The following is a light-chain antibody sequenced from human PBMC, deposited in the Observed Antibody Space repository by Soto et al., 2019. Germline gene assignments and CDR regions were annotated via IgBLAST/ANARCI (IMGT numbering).Light chain of an antibody. CDR3: QQYGSSPYT. Sequence: EIVLTQSPGTLSLSPGERATLSCRASQRVSSNYLAWYLQKPGQAPRLLIFAASSRATGIPDRFSGGGSGTDFTLTISRLEPEDFAVYYCQQYGSSPYTFGQGTKLEIK. J-gene: IGKJ2*01. V-gene: IGKV3-20*01. CDR2: AAS. CDR1: QRVSSNY.